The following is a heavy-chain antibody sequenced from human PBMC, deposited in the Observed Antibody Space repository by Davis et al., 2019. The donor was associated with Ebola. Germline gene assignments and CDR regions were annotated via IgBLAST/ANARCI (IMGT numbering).Heavy chain of an antibody. CDR2: INHSGST. Sequence: SETLSLTCAVYGGSFSAYYWNWIRQPPGKGLEWIGEINHSGSTNYNPSLKSRVTISVDTSKNQFSLKLSSVTAADTAVYYCARGRARLDYWGQGTLVTVSS. V-gene: IGHV4-34*01. D-gene: IGHD3-3*01. CDR1: GGSFSAYY. J-gene: IGHJ4*02. CDR3: ARGRARLDY.